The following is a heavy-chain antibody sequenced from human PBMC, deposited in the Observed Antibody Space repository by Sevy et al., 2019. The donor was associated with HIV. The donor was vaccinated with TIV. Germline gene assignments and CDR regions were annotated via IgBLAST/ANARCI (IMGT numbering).Heavy chain of an antibody. V-gene: IGHV1-2*02. J-gene: IGHJ4*02. D-gene: IGHD6-19*01. CDR1: GYTFTGYY. CDR3: ASVGYSSGWYGGTFDY. Sequence: ASVKVSCKASGYTFTGYYMHWVRQAPGQGLECMRWINPNSGGTNNAQKFQGRVTMTRDTSISSAYMELSRLSSDDTAVYYCASVGYSSGWYGGTFDYWGQGTLVTVSS. CDR2: INPNSGGT.